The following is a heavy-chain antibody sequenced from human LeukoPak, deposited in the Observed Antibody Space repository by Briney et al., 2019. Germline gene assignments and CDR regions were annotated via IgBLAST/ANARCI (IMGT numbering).Heavy chain of an antibody. CDR3: ARDSGPDYYYYYGMDV. J-gene: IGHJ6*02. V-gene: IGHV4-61*01. Sequence: SETLSLTCTVSGGSVSSGSYYWSWIRQPPGKGLEWLGYIYYSGSTNYNPSLKSRVTISVDTSKNQFSLKLSSVTAADTAVYYCARDSGPDYYYYYGMDVWGQGTTVTVPS. CDR2: IYYSGST. CDR1: GGSVSSGSYY.